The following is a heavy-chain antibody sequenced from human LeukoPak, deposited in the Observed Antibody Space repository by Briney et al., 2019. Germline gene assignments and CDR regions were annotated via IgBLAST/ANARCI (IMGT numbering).Heavy chain of an antibody. CDR3: AKVAGYYDNSGYLYYFDY. CDR1: GFTFSSYG. J-gene: IGHJ4*02. V-gene: IGHV3-30*02. CDR2: IRYDGSNK. D-gene: IGHD3-22*01. Sequence: GGSLRLSCPASGFTFSSYGMHWVRQAPGKGLEWVAFIRYDGSNKYYADSVKGRFTISRDNSKNTLYLQMNSLRAEDTAVYYCAKVAGYYDNSGYLYYFDYWGQGTLVTVSS.